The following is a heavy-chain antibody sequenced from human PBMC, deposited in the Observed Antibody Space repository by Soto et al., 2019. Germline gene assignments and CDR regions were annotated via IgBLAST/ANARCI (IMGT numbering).Heavy chain of an antibody. CDR2: ISYDGSNK. Sequence: QVQLVESGGGVVQPGRSLRLSCAASGFTFSSYGMHWVRQAPGKGLEWVAVISYDGSNKYYADSVKGRFTISRDNSKNTLYLQMNSLRAEDTAVYYCAKDARLLIHSYGMDVWGQGTTVTVSS. V-gene: IGHV3-30*18. CDR1: GFTFSSYG. J-gene: IGHJ6*02. D-gene: IGHD4-17*01. CDR3: AKDARLLIHSYGMDV.